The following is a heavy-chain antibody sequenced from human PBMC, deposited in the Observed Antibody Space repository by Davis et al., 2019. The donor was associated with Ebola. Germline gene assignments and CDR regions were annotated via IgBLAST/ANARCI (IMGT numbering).Heavy chain of an antibody. CDR2: ISWHSNRK. Sequence: YATHWVRQVPGRGLEWVAGISWHSNRKGYGDSVKGRFTISRDNAKKSLYLQMDSLRAEDTALYYCAKTDTAVAGYDYYGMDVWGQGTTVIVSS. J-gene: IGHJ6*02. CDR1: YA. CDR3: AKTDTAVAGYDYYGMDV. V-gene: IGHV3-9*01. D-gene: IGHD6-19*01.